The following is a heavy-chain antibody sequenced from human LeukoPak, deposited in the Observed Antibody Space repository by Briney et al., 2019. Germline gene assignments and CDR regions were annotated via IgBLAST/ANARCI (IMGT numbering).Heavy chain of an antibody. D-gene: IGHD1-1*01. V-gene: IGHV4-4*09. J-gene: IGHJ4*02. Sequence: SETLSLTCTVSGGSISSYYWSWIRQPPGKGLEWIGYIYTSGSTNYNPSLKSRVTISVDTSKNQFSLKLSSVTAADTAVYFCVRLVSATGNFDFWGQGALVTVSS. CDR3: VRLVSATGNFDF. CDR1: GGSISSYY. CDR2: IYTSGST.